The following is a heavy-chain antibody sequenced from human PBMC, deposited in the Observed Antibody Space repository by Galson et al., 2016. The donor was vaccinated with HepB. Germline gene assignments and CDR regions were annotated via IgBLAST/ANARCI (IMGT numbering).Heavy chain of an antibody. CDR3: ARNGVPILWFGTSDY. V-gene: IGHV3-23*01. CDR2: ISPSGGST. CDR1: GFTFSSQA. D-gene: IGHD3-10*01. J-gene: IGHJ4*02. Sequence: SLRLSCAASGFTFSSQAMSWVRQAPGKGLEWVSVISPSGGSTYYADSVKGRFTISRDNSKNTLYLQMNSLRPEDTAVYYCARNGVPILWFGTSDYWGQGTLVTVS.